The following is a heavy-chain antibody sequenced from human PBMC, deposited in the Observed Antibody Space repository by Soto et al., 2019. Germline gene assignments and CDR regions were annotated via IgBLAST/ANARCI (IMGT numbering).Heavy chain of an antibody. CDR1: GFTFSSYA. V-gene: IGHV3-30-3*01. Sequence: LRLSCAASGFTFSSYAMHWVRQAPGKGLEWVAVISYDGSNKYYADSVKGRFTISRDNSKNTLYLQMNSLRAEDTAVYYCARAGWVDTAMVYFDYWGQGTLVTVSS. D-gene: IGHD5-18*01. CDR2: ISYDGSNK. CDR3: ARAGWVDTAMVYFDY. J-gene: IGHJ4*02.